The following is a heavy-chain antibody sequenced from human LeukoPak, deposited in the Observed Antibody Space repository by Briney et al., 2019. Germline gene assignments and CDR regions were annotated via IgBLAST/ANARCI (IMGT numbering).Heavy chain of an antibody. D-gene: IGHD5/OR15-5a*01. CDR3: ARAPNVYSFDP. CDR1: GFTFSSYS. CDR2: ISSSSSTI. Sequence: GGSLRLSCAASGFTFSSYSMNWVRQAPGKGLEWVSYISSSSSTIYYADSVKGRFTISRDNAKNSLYLQMNSLRAEDTAVYYCARAPNVYSFDPWGQGALVTVSS. J-gene: IGHJ5*02. V-gene: IGHV3-48*01.